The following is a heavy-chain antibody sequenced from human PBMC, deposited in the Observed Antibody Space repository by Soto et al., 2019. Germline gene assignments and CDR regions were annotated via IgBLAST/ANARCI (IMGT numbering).Heavy chain of an antibody. Sequence: QITLKESGPPQVKSTPTLTLTCTLSVFSLNSGGGGVVWIRQAPEKPLEWLELMYWNDDKRYSPSLRSRLTITKDTSTNHIVRTMTNVDRGDTGTYYCEHRPTCGMNGLSPWGHGATGTDS. V-gene: IGHV2-5*01. CDR2: MYWNDDK. CDR3: EHRPTCGMNGLSP. J-gene: IGHJ6*02. CDR1: VFSLNSGGGG. D-gene: IGHD1-1*01.